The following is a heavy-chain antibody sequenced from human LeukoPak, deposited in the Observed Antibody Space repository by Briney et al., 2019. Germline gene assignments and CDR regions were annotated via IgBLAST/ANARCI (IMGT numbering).Heavy chain of an antibody. CDR3: ARDYSSSWYGFDY. J-gene: IGHJ4*02. D-gene: IGHD6-13*01. CDR1: GGSISSYY. V-gene: IGHV4-59*01. Sequence: PSETLSLTCTVSGGSISSYYWSWIRQPPGKGLEWIGYIYYSGSTNYNPSLKSRVTISVDTSKNQFSLKLSSVTVADTAVYYCARDYSSSWYGFDYWGQGTLVTVSS. CDR2: IYYSGST.